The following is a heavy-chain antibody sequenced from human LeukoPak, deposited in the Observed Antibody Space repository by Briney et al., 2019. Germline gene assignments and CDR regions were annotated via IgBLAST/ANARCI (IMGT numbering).Heavy chain of an antibody. Sequence: PGGSLRLSCAASGITVSSNYMNWVRQAPGKGLEWVSVIYSGGSTYYADAVKGRFTIFRDNSKNTVYLQMNSLRAEDTAVYYCARDLAHTQSFDIWGRGTMVTVSS. D-gene: IGHD2-2*02. CDR3: ARDLAHTQSFDI. J-gene: IGHJ3*02. CDR1: GITVSSNY. CDR2: IYSGGST. V-gene: IGHV3-53*01.